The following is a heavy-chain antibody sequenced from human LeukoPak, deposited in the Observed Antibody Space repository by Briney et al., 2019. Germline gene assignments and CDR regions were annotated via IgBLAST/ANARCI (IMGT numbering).Heavy chain of an antibody. CDR1: GGSISSYY. D-gene: IGHD5-18*01. CDR3: ARESSYGSPGASDI. J-gene: IGHJ3*02. CDR2: IYYSGST. Sequence: PSETLSLTCTVSGGSISSYYWSWIRQPPGKGLEWIGYIYYSGSTNYNPSLKSRVTISVDTSKNQFSLKLSSVTAADTAVYYCARESSYGSPGASDIWGQGTMVTVSS. V-gene: IGHV4-59*01.